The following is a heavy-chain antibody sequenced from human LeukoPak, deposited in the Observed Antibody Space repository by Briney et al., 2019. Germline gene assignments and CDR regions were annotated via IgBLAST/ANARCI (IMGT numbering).Heavy chain of an antibody. CDR2: MNPNSGNT. V-gene: IGHV1-8*02. CDR1: GYTFTSYG. J-gene: IGHJ4*02. CDR3: ARGGPRYYYDSSGPDY. Sequence: ASVKVSCKASGYTFTSYGISWVRQATAQGLEWMGWMNPNSGNTGYARKFQGRVTMTRNTSISTAYMELSSLRSEDTAVYYCARGGPRYYYDSSGPDYWGQGTLVTVSS. D-gene: IGHD3-22*01.